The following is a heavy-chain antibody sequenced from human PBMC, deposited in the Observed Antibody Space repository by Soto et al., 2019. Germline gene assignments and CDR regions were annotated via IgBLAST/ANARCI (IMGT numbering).Heavy chain of an antibody. CDR3: ARDAPTGTTGGNDAFDI. V-gene: IGHV1-3*01. CDR1: GYTFTSYA. Sequence: QVQLVQSGAEVKKPGASVKVSCKASGYTFTSYAMHWVRQAPGQRLEWMGWINAGNGNTKYSQKFQGRVTITRDTSASTAYMELSSLRSEDTAVYYCARDAPTGTTGGNDAFDIWGQGTMVTVSS. D-gene: IGHD1-1*01. CDR2: INAGNGNT. J-gene: IGHJ3*02.